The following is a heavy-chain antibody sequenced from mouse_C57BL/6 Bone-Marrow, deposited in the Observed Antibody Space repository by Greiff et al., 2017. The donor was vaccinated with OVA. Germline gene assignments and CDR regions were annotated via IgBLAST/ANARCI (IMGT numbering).Heavy chain of an antibody. J-gene: IGHJ2*01. V-gene: IGHV5-6*01. CDR1: GFTFSSYG. CDR3: ARLGVTTTGVDY. D-gene: IGHD2-12*01. Sequence: EVQRVASGGDFVKPGGSMKLSCAASGFTFSSYGMSWVRPNPDKRLEWVATISSGGSYTYYPDSVKGRFTISRENAKNTLYMQMSSLKSEDTARYYGARLGVTTTGVDYWGQGTTLTVSS. CDR2: ISSGGSYT.